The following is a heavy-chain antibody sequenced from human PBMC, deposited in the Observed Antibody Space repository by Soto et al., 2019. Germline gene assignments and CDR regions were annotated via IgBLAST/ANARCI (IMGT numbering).Heavy chain of an antibody. V-gene: IGHV1-69*01. J-gene: IGHJ4*02. CDR2: IIPIFGTA. CDR3: ARASLVWWLPDDY. Sequence: QVQLVQSGAEVKKPGSSVKVSCKASGGTFSSYAISLVRQAPGHGLEWIGGIIPIFGTATYAQKFQGRVTITADESTSTAYMELSSVRSADTAVYYCARASLVWWLPDDYWGQGTLVTVSS. CDR1: GGTFSSYA. D-gene: IGHD5-12*01.